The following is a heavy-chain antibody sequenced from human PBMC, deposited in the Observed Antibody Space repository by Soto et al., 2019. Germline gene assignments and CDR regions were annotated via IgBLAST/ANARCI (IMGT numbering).Heavy chain of an antibody. CDR1: NGSVSSGTYS. CDR2: IYYSGTT. V-gene: IGHV4-30-2*01. Sequence: SETLSLTCTVSNGSVSSGTYSWSWVRQPPGKGLEWIGYIYYSGTTYYTPSLKSRLTMSMDRANDHFSLNLASVTAADTAVYFCARGHYYYGMDVWGQGITVTVSS. J-gene: IGHJ6*02. CDR3: ARGHYYYGMDV.